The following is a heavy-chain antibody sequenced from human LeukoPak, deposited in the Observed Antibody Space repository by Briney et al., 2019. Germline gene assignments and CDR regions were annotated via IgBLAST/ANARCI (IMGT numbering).Heavy chain of an antibody. CDR1: GYTFTGYY. D-gene: IGHD6-19*01. J-gene: IGHJ4*02. Sequence: WASVKVSCKASGYTFTGYYMHWVRQAPGQGLEWMGWINPNNGGANYAQKFQGRVTMTRDTSISTAYMELSRLRSDDTAVYYCASSLFGSGSDYWGQGTLVTVSS. V-gene: IGHV1-2*02. CDR3: ASSLFGSGSDY. CDR2: INPNNGGA.